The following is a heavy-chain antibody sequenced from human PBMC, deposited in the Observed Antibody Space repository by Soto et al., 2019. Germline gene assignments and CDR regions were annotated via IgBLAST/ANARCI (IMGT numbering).Heavy chain of an antibody. J-gene: IGHJ4*02. CDR2: IYNSGST. V-gene: IGHV4-59*01. CDR1: GGSFSGYC. CDR3: ADGDSRGHFDS. D-gene: IGHD4-17*01. Sequence: SETLSLTCAVYGGSFSGYCWSWIRQPPGKGLEWIGYIYNSGSTNYNPSLKSRVTISVDTSKNQFSLKLSSVTAADTAVYYCADGDSRGHFDSWGQGTLVTVSS.